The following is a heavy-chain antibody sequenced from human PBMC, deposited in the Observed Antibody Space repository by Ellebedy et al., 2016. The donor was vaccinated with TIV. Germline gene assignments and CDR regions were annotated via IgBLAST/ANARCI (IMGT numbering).Heavy chain of an antibody. CDR1: GFTFRSYG. Sequence: GGSLRLSXAASGFTFRSYGIHWVRQTPGKGLEWVAVIWHDGSKKFHAESVKGRFTITRDNSKNTAYLQMNSLRAEDTAFYYCARMGGGNYAGSAGYYIRYYMDVWGKGTTVTVSS. J-gene: IGHJ6*03. D-gene: IGHD3-22*01. CDR3: ARMGGGNYAGSAGYYIRYYMDV. V-gene: IGHV3-33*08. CDR2: IWHDGSKK.